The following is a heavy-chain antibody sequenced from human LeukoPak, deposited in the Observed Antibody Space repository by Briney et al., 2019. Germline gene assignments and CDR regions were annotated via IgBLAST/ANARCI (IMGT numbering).Heavy chain of an antibody. V-gene: IGHV4-4*07. CDR1: GGSISSYY. CDR2: IYTSGST. Sequence: SETLSLTCTVSGGSISSYYWSWIRQPAGKGLEWIGRIYTSGSTNYNPSLMSRVTMSVDTSKNQFSLKLSSATAADTAVYYCARDSGYSYGWENAFDIWGQGTMVTVSS. CDR3: ARDSGYSYGWENAFDI. D-gene: IGHD5-18*01. J-gene: IGHJ3*02.